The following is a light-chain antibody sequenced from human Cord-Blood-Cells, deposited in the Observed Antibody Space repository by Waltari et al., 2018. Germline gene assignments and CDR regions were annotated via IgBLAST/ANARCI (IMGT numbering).Light chain of an antibody. CDR1: SGINVGTYR. V-gene: IGLV5-45*02. J-gene: IGLJ3*02. Sequence: QAVLTQPSSLSASPGASASLTCTLRSGINVGTYRIYWYQQQPGSPPQYLLRYKSDSDKQQGSGVPSRFSGSNEASANAGILLISGLQSEDEADYYCMIWHSSAWVFGGGTKLTVL. CDR3: MIWHSSAWV. CDR2: YKSDSDK.